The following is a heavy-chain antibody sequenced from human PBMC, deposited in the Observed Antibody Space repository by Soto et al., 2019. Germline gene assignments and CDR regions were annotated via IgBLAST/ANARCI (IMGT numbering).Heavy chain of an antibody. J-gene: IGHJ3*02. CDR2: SDYSGST. CDR3: ARDPAECGGGAFHI. Sequence: QVQLQESGPGLVKPSETLSLTCTVSGGSISSYYWSWIRQPPGKGLEWIGYSDYSGSTNYNPSLKSRVTISVDTSKNQFSLKLSSVTAADTAVYYCARDPAECGGGAFHIWGQGTMVTVSS. D-gene: IGHD3-3*01. V-gene: IGHV4-59*01. CDR1: GGSISSYY.